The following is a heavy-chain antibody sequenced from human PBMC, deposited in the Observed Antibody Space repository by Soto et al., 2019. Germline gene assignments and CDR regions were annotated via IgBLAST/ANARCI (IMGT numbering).Heavy chain of an antibody. CDR2: ITGSGGDT. J-gene: IGHJ1*01. Sequence: EVQLLESGGALVQPGVSLRLSCAASGFTFSSYAMTWVRQAPGKGLEWVSLITGSGGDTYYGDSVKCRFTITRDNSKNTLLLQMNSLIVEDTAVYFCARAEVGTWGTEYFQYWGPGTMVTVSS. CDR1: GFTFSSYA. D-gene: IGHD7-27*01. V-gene: IGHV3-23*01. CDR3: ARAEVGTWGTEYFQY.